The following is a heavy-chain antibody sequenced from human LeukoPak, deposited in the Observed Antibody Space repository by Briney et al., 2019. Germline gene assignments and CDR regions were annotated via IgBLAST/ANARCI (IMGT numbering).Heavy chain of an antibody. J-gene: IGHJ4*02. CDR3: ARGRWKMDIVVVPAACFDY. CDR2: INHSGST. Sequence: SETLSLTCAVYGGSFSGYYWSWIRQPPGKGLEWVGEINHSGSTNYNPSLKRRVTISVDTSKNQFSLKLSSVTAADTAVYYCARGRWKMDIVVVPAACFDYWGQGTLVTVSS. D-gene: IGHD2-2*03. CDR1: GGSFSGYY. V-gene: IGHV4-34*01.